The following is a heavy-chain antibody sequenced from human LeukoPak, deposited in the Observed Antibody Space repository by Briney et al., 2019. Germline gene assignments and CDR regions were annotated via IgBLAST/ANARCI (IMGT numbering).Heavy chain of an antibody. CDR2: IYYSGST. Sequence: PSETLSLTCTVSGGSISSGGYYWSWIRQHPGKGLEWIGYIYYSGSTYYNPSLKSRVTISVDTSKNQFSLKLSSVTAADTAVYYCARLYSSSWSVYWGQGTLVTVSS. CDR1: GGSISSGGYY. D-gene: IGHD6-13*01. V-gene: IGHV4-31*03. CDR3: ARLYSSSWSVY. J-gene: IGHJ4*02.